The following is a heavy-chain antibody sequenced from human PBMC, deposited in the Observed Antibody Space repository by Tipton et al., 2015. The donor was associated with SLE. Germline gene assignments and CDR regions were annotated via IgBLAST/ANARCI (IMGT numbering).Heavy chain of an antibody. V-gene: IGHV1-8*01. Sequence: QVQLVQSGPEVKKPGASVKVSCKASGYTFTSYDINWVRQATGQGLEWMGWMNPNSGNTGYAQKFQGRVTMTRNTSISTAYMELSSLRSEDTAVYYCARGRYYDYVWGSYRPSYCFDYWGQGTLVTVSS. CDR2: MNPNSGNT. D-gene: IGHD3-16*02. CDR1: GYTFTSYD. CDR3: ARGRYYDYVWGSYRPSYCFDY. J-gene: IGHJ4*02.